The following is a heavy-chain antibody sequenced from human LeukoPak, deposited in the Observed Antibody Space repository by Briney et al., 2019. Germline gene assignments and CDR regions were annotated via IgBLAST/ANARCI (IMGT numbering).Heavy chain of an antibody. D-gene: IGHD3-22*01. J-gene: IGHJ4*02. CDR3: ARGPGGYYDSSGYYY. CDR1: GYTFTGYY. Sequence: ASVKVSCKASGYTFTGYYMHWVRQAPGQGLEWMGWINPNSGGTNYAQKFQGRVTMIRDTSISTAYMELSRLRSDDTAVYYCARGPGGYYDSSGYYYWGQGTLVTVSS. V-gene: IGHV1-2*02. CDR2: INPNSGGT.